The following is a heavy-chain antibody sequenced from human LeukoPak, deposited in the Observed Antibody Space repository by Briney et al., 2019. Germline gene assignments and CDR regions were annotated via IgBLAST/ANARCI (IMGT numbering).Heavy chain of an antibody. J-gene: IGHJ5*02. V-gene: IGHV3-21*06. D-gene: IGHD3-10*01. CDR3: ARDVMVRNWFGP. CDR2: INSRSDTI. CDR1: GFTFSSYT. Sequence: GGSLRLSCAASGFTFSSYTMHWVRQAPGKGLDWVSSINSRSDTIFYAESVRGRFTISRDNVKNSLYLQLNSLRVEDTAIYYCARDVMVRNWFGPWGQGTLVTVSS.